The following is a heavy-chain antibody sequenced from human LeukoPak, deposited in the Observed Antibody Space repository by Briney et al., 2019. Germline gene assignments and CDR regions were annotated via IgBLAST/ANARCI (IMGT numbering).Heavy chain of an antibody. CDR2: ISYSGST. CDR1: GGSISGYY. V-gene: IGHV4-59*01. D-gene: IGHD4-23*01. J-gene: IGHJ6*02. CDR3: ARSLGNSAYYYYYAMDV. Sequence: SETLSLTCTVSGGSISGYYLNGIRQPPGKGLEWIGYISYSGSTNYNPSLKSRVSMSLDTSKNQFSLKLSSVTATDTAVYYCARSLGNSAYYYYYAMDVWGQGTTVTVSS.